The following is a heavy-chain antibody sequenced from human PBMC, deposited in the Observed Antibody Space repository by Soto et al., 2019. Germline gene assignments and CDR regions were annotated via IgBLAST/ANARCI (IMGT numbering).Heavy chain of an antibody. Sequence: GVSMIVSCAAAGLNFRNYAMHWVRQTPGKGLEWVALVRSEGTLKYYGDAVKGRFTISRDNSKNTLDLQMNSLRPEDTGVYYCARDDSSGWTQDYWGQGTLVTVSS. CDR1: GLNFRNYA. J-gene: IGHJ4*02. CDR3: ARDDSSGWTQDY. V-gene: IGHV3-30*02. CDR2: VRSEGTLK. D-gene: IGHD6-19*01.